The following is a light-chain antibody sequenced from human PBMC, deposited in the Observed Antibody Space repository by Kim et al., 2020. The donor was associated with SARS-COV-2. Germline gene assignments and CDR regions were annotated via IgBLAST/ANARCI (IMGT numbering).Light chain of an antibody. V-gene: IGKV2-24*01. CDR3: IQAKQFPGNT. CDR2: KIS. CDR1: QSLVHSDGNTY. Sequence: PASIAYRSNQSLVHSDGNTYFSWLQQRPGQPPRLLIYKISNLFSGVPDRFSGSGAGTDFTPKNSKVEAENVGVYYCIQAKQFPGNTFGQGTKLEI. J-gene: IGKJ2*01.